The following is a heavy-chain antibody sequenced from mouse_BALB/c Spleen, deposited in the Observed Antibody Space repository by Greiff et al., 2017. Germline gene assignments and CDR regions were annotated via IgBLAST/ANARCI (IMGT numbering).Heavy chain of an antibody. CDR3: TTGHYYGYLDY. CDR2: IYPSDSYT. J-gene: IGHJ2*01. D-gene: IGHD1-2*01. CDR1: GYTFTSYW. V-gene: IGHV1-69*02. Sequence: QVQLQQPGAELVRPGASVKLSCKASGYTFTSYWINWVKQRPGQGLEWIGNIYPSDSYTNYKQKFKDKATLTVDKSSSTAYMQLSSPTSEDSAVYYCTTGHYYGYLDYWGQGTTLTVSS.